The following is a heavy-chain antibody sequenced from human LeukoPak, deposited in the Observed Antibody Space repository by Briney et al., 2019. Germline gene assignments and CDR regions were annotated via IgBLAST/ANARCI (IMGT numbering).Heavy chain of an antibody. CDR2: IIPIFGTA. CDR1: GGTFSSYA. Sequence: ASVKVSCKASGGTFSSYAISWVRQAPGQGLEWMGGIIPIFGTAIYAQKFQGRVTITADESTSTAYMELSSLRSEDTAVYYCARDRYCSSTSCPRSLDYWGQGTLVTVSS. V-gene: IGHV1-69*01. CDR3: ARDRYCSSTSCPRSLDY. D-gene: IGHD2-2*01. J-gene: IGHJ4*02.